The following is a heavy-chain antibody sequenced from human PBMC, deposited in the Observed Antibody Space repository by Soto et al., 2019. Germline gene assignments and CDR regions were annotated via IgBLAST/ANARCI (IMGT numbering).Heavy chain of an antibody. V-gene: IGHV3-23*01. CDR1: GFTFSSYA. D-gene: IGHD1-26*01. Sequence: GGSLRLSCAASGFTFSSYAMSWVRQAPGKGLEWVSDISGSGGSTYYADSVKGRFTSSRDNSKNTLYLQMNSLRAEDTAVYYCAKDTSGSYRTRYYFDYWGQGTLVTVSS. CDR3: AKDTSGSYRTRYYFDY. J-gene: IGHJ4*02. CDR2: ISGSGGST.